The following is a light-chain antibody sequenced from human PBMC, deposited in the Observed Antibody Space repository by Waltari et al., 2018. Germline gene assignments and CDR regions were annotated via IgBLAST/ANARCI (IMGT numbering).Light chain of an antibody. J-gene: IGLJ3*02. CDR2: VNSDGSH. CDR1: SGHSSNV. V-gene: IGLV4-69*01. Sequence: QLVLTQSPSASASLGASVKLTCTLSSGHSSNVIAWLQQQPEKGPRYLMKVNSDGSHSKGDKIPGRFSGSSSGTEHYLTSSSLQSEDEADYYCQTGGHGTWVFGGGTKLTVL. CDR3: QTGGHGTWV.